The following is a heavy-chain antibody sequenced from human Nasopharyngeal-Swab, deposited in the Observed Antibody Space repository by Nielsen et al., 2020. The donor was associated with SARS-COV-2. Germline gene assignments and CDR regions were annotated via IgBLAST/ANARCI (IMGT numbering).Heavy chain of an antibody. CDR1: GFTLSSNS. CDR3: ARGRGGGYDPWGYYYYDMDV. Sequence: GESLKISCAASGFTLSSNSMNWVRQAPGKGLEWVSSISTSSSYLYYADSEKGRFTISRDNPKNSLYLQMNSLRAEDTAVYYCARGRGGGYDPWGYYYYDMDVWGHGTTVTVSS. CDR2: ISTSSSYL. V-gene: IGHV3-21*01. D-gene: IGHD5-12*01. J-gene: IGHJ6*02.